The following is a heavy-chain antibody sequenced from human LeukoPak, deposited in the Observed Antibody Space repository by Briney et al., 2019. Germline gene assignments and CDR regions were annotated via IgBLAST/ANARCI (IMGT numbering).Heavy chain of an antibody. D-gene: IGHD2-2*02. CDR1: GYTFTSYA. J-gene: IGHJ6*02. CDR3: AREICGSTSCYTTYYYYYGMDV. V-gene: IGHV7-4-1*02. Sequence: ASVKVSCKASGYTFTSYAMNWVRQAPGQGLEWMGWINTNTGNPTYAQGFTGRFVFSLDTSVSTAYLQISSLKAEDTAVYYCAREICGSTSCYTTYYYYYGMDVWGQGTTVTVSS. CDR2: INTNTGNP.